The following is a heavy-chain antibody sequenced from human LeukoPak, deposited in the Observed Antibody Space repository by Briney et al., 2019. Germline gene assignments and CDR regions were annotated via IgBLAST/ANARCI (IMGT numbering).Heavy chain of an antibody. D-gene: IGHD6-13*01. CDR1: GFTFSSYA. CDR2: IGGSGGST. Sequence: GGSLRLSCAASGFTFSSYAMSWVRQAPGKGLEWVSAIGGSGGSTYYADSVKGRFTISRDNSKNTLYLQMNSLRAEDTAVYYCAKGSSWALEYFQHWGQGTLVTVSS. J-gene: IGHJ1*01. CDR3: AKGSSWALEYFQH. V-gene: IGHV3-23*01.